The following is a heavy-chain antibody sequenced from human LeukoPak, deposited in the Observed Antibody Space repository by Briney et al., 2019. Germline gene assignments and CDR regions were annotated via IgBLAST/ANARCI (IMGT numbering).Heavy chain of an antibody. D-gene: IGHD2-21*01. Sequence: AGGSLRLSCVGSGFTFRSHAMSWVRQAPEKGLEFVSGIYENGSTTYYADSVKGRFSISRDNSKNTLYLQMDSLRGEDTAVYYCAKDFRIGYSAHFDYWGQGALVAVSS. CDR2: IYENGSTT. V-gene: IGHV3-23*01. CDR3: AKDFRIGYSAHFDY. J-gene: IGHJ4*02. CDR1: GFTFRSHA.